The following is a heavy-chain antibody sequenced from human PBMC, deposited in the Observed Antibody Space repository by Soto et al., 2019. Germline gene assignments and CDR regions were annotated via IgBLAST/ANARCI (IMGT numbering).Heavy chain of an antibody. CDR3: ARDRDDYGSGNYYNRVDF. Sequence: QVQLVQSGAEVKKPGSSVKVSCKASGGIFSTYAISWLRQAPGQGLEWMGGIIPLYGTPNYAKRFQGRGTITADESTSTAYTELNRLRSEDTAVYYCARDRDDYGSGNYYNRVDFWGQGTLVTVSS. D-gene: IGHD3-10*01. V-gene: IGHV1-69*01. CDR2: IIPLYGTP. CDR1: GGIFSTYA. J-gene: IGHJ4*02.